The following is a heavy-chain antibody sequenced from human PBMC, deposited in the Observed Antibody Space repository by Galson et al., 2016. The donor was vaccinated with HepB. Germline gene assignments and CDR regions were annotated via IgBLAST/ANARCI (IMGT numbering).Heavy chain of an antibody. CDR2: IYSGGRT. CDR1: GFTVSNNY. D-gene: IGHD1/OR15-1a*01. J-gene: IGHJ4*02. Sequence: SLRLSCAASGFTVSNNYMSWVRQAPGKGLEGVSVIYSGGRTYYTDSVKGRFTISRDSSKNTLYLQMNSLRAEDTAVYYCARHPQNNLWGQGTLVTVSP. CDR3: ARHPQNNL. V-gene: IGHV3-53*01.